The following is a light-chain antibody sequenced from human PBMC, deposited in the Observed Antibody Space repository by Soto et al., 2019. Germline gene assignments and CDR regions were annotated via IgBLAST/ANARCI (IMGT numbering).Light chain of an antibody. CDR1: QSISSN. V-gene: IGKV3-15*01. Sequence: EIVMTQSPATLYVSPGERANLSCRASQSISSNFAWYQRRPGQAPRLLIFGASTRASGVPARFSGSGSGTEFTLTFSSLQSEDFAVYYCQQYNNWPITFGQGTRLEIK. CDR2: GAS. CDR3: QQYNNWPIT. J-gene: IGKJ5*01.